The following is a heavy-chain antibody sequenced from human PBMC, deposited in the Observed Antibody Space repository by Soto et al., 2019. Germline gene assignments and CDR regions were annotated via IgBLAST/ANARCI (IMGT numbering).Heavy chain of an antibody. CDR1: GYTFTSYD. Sequence: QVQLVQSGAEVKKPGASVQVSCKASGYTFTSYDINWVRQATGQGLEWMGWMNPNPGNTGPAQKFQGTVTMPRMTSISTAYMELSSQRSEDTAGYYCARGRFWFGALDTFDIWGQGTMVTVSS. V-gene: IGHV1-8*01. D-gene: IGHD3-10*01. J-gene: IGHJ3*02. CDR2: MNPNPGNT. CDR3: ARGRFWFGALDTFDI.